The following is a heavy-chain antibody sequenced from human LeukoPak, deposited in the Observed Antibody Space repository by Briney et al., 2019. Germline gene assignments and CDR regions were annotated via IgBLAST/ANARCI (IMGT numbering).Heavy chain of an antibody. V-gene: IGHV4-31*03. CDR1: GGSISSGGYY. J-gene: IGHJ6*02. D-gene: IGHD3-16*01. CDR2: IYFSGTT. CDR3: ARGGDYGMVV. Sequence: SETLSLTCTVSGGSISSGGYYWSWLRQLPGKGLEWLGYIYFSGTTYNNPSLTIRLTISVDTSQNQVSLKLSSVIAADTVVYYCARGGDYGMVVWGQGATVTVFS.